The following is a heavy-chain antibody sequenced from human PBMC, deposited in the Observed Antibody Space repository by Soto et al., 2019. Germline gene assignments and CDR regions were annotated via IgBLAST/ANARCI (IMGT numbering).Heavy chain of an antibody. D-gene: IGHD1-26*01. V-gene: IGHV4-59*08. CDR1: GGSISSYY. J-gene: IGHJ3*02. CDR3: ARAPWELSAFDI. Sequence: SETLSLTCTVSGGSISSYYGSWIRQPPGKGLEWIGYIYYSGSTNYNPSLKSRVTISVDTPKNQFSLKLSSVTAADTAVYYCARAPWELSAFDIWGQGTMVTVSS. CDR2: IYYSGST.